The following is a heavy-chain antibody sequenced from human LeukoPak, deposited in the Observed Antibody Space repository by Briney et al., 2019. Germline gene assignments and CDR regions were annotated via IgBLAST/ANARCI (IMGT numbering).Heavy chain of an antibody. Sequence: PSETLSLTCTVSGGSISSYYWSWIRQPPGKGLEWIGYIYYSGSTYYNPSLKSRVTISVDRSKNQFSLKLSSVTAADTAVYYCARGTYGSGSYYLYYYYYGMDVWGQGTTVTVSS. V-gene: IGHV4-59*12. J-gene: IGHJ6*02. CDR1: GGSISSYY. D-gene: IGHD3-10*01. CDR2: IYYSGST. CDR3: ARGTYGSGSYYLYYYYYGMDV.